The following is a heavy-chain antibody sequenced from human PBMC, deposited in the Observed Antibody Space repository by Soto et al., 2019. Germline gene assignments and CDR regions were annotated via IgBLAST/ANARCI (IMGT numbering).Heavy chain of an antibody. CDR2: ISAYNGNT. V-gene: IGHV1-18*04. Sequence: ASVKVSCKASGYTFTSYGISWVRQAPVQGLEWMGWISAYNGNTNYAQKLQGRVTMTTDTSTSTAYMELRSLRSDDTAVYYCARGFNRVAAGRPRARTQFDYWGQGTLVTVSS. D-gene: IGHD6-13*01. CDR1: GYTFTSYG. CDR3: ARGFNRVAAGRPRARTQFDY. J-gene: IGHJ4*02.